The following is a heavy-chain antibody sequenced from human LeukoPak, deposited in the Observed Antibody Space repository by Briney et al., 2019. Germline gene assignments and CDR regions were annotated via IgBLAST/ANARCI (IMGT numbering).Heavy chain of an antibody. D-gene: IGHD3-22*01. CDR1: GSTSNNYG. J-gene: IGHJ4*02. CDR3: GKWKYSSSGFGDY. CDR2: ISGSGDTT. V-gene: IGHV3-23*01. Sequence: GGSLRLSCAVSGSTSNNYGMSRVRQAPGKGLEWVSGISGSGDTTLYADSVKGRFTISRDNSKNTLYLQMNSLRAEDTAVYYCGKWKYSSSGFGDYWGQGILVTVSS.